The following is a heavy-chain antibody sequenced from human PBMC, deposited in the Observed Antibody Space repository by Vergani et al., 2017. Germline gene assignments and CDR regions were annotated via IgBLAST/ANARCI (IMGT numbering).Heavy chain of an antibody. V-gene: IGHV3-7*01. J-gene: IGHJ4*02. CDR2: IKQDGSEK. CDR3: ARESTGYSSSFYFDY. Sequence: EVQLVESGGGLIQPGGSLRLSCAASGFTVSSNYMSWVRQAPGKGLEWVANIKQDGSEKYYVDSVKGRFTISRDNAKNSLYLQMNSLRAEDTAVYYCARESTGYSSSFYFDYWGQGTLVTVSS. CDR1: GFTVSSNY. D-gene: IGHD6-13*01.